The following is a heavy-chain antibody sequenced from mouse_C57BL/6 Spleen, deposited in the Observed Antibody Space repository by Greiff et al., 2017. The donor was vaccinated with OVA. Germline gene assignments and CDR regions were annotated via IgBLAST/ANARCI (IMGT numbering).Heavy chain of an antibody. V-gene: IGHV1-69*01. CDR3: ARSDYYGSSHNAMDY. CDR2: IDPSDSYT. D-gene: IGHD1-1*01. Sequence: QVQLQQPGAELVMPGASVKLSCKASGYTFTSYWMHWVKQRPGQGLEWIGEIDPSDSYTNYNQKFKGKSTLTVDKSSSTAYMQLSSLTSEDSAVYYCARSDYYGSSHNAMDYWGQGTSVTVSS. J-gene: IGHJ4*01. CDR1: GYTFTSYW.